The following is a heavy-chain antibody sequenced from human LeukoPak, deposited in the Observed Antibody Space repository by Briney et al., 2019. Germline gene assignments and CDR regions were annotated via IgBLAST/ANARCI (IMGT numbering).Heavy chain of an antibody. Sequence: GGSLRLSCAASGFTFSSYGMHWVRQAPGKGLEWVAVIWYDGSNKYYADSVKGRFTISRDNSKNTLYLQMNSLRAEDTAVYYCAKGYQLLFRYFDYWGQGTLVTVSS. D-gene: IGHD2-2*01. J-gene: IGHJ4*02. CDR2: IWYDGSNK. CDR1: GFTFSSYG. CDR3: AKGYQLLFRYFDY. V-gene: IGHV3-30*02.